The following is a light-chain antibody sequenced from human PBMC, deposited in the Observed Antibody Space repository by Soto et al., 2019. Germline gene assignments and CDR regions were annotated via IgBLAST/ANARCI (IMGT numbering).Light chain of an antibody. Sequence: VLTQPPSASWTPGQRVTISCSGSSSNIGSNYVYWYQQLPGTAPKLLIYRNNQRPSGVPDRFSGSKSGTSASLAISGLRSEDEADYYCAAWDDSLSGYVFGTGTKVTVL. CDR1: SSNIGSNY. V-gene: IGLV1-47*01. CDR2: RNN. J-gene: IGLJ1*01. CDR3: AAWDDSLSGYV.